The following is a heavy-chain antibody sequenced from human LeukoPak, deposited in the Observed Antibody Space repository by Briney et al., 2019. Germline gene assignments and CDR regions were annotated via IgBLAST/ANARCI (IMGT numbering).Heavy chain of an antibody. D-gene: IGHD4-17*01. CDR2: IRGGGTSE. J-gene: IGHJ3*02. CDR3: ARDPNGDYIGAFDM. CDR1: GFTFSAYA. Sequence: GGSLRLSCTASGFTFSAYAMMWVRQAPGKGPEWVSAIRGGGTSEFYADSVKGRFRISRDNSKHTLFLQMNSLRAEDTAVYYCARDPNGDYIGAFDMWGPGTMVTVSS. V-gene: IGHV3-23*01.